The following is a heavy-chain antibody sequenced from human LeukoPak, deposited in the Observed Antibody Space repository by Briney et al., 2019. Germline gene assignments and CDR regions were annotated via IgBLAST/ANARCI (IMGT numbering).Heavy chain of an antibody. D-gene: IGHD2-15*01. CDR2: INPNSGGT. J-gene: IGHJ3*02. CDR3: ANGREYCSGGSCYSSDDAFDI. Sequence: ASVKVSCKASGYTFTGYYMHWVRQAPGQGLEWMGWINPNSGGTNYAQKFQGRVTMTRDTSITTAYMELSRLRSDDTAVYYCANGREYCSGGSCYSSDDAFDIWGQGTMVTVSS. V-gene: IGHV1-2*02. CDR1: GYTFTGYY.